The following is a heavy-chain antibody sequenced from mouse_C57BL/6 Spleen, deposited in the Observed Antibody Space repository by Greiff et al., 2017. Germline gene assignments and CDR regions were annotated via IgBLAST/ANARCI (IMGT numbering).Heavy chain of an antibody. J-gene: IGHJ2*01. CDR3: ARYYGNYVDY. D-gene: IGHD2-1*01. CDR1: GYTFTSYG. Sequence: QVQLKQSGAELARPGASVKLSCKASGYTFTSYGISWVKQRTGQGLEWIGEIYPRSGNTYYNEKFKGKATLTADKSSSTAYMELRSLTSDDSAVYYCARYYGNYVDYWGQGTTLTVSS. CDR2: IYPRSGNT. V-gene: IGHV1-81*01.